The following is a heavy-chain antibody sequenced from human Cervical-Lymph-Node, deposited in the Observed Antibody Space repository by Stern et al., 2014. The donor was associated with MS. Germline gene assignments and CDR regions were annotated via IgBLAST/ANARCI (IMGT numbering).Heavy chain of an antibody. Sequence: EVQLVESGAEVKKVGESLKISCKTSGYIFTTYWFAWVRQMPGKGLEWMGIIFPDDSDTRYSPSFQGQVSISADKSSSTAYLQWDSLKASDTATYYCARIAVAGSFDYWGQGAPVTVTS. CDR3: ARIAVAGSFDY. CDR1: GYIFTTYW. J-gene: IGHJ4*02. D-gene: IGHD6-19*01. V-gene: IGHV5-51*01. CDR2: IFPDDSDT.